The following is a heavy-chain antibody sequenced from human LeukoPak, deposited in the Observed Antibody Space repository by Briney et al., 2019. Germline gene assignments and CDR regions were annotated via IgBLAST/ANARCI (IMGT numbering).Heavy chain of an antibody. J-gene: IGHJ6*03. Sequence: HPGGSLRLSCAASGFTFSSYGMHWVRQAPGKVLEWVAFIRYDGSNKYYADSVKGRFTISRDNSKNTLYLQMNSLRAEDTAVYYCAKDCIAAAGTGYYMDVWGKGTTVTVSS. CDR1: GFTFSSYG. CDR3: AKDCIAAAGTGYYMDV. D-gene: IGHD6-13*01. CDR2: IRYDGSNK. V-gene: IGHV3-30*02.